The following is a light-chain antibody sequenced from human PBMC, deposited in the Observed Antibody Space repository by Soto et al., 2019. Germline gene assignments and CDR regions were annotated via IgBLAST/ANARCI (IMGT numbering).Light chain of an antibody. J-gene: IGLJ2*01. V-gene: IGLV2-23*02. Sequence: QSVLTQPASVSGSPGQSITISCTGTSSDVGRYKLVSWYQQHPGKAPKLMIYEVSKRPAGVSNRFSGSKSGNTASLTISGLQAEDEADYYCCSDAGSSTMVFGGGTKVTVL. CDR3: CSDAGSSTMV. CDR1: SSDVGRYKL. CDR2: EVS.